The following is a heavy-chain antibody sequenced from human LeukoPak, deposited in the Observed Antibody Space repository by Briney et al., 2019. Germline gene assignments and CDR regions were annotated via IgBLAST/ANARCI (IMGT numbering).Heavy chain of an antibody. V-gene: IGHV1-69*01. CDR1: GGTFSSYA. J-gene: IGHJ6*02. CDR3: ARDHYRGAVAHGGYYYYGMDV. D-gene: IGHD6-19*01. CDR2: IXXXXGTA. Sequence: GSSVKVSCKASGGTFSSYAISWVRQAPGQGLEWMGGIXXXXGTANYAQKFQGRVTITADESTSTAYMELSSLRSEDTAVYYCARDHYRGAVAHGGYYYYGMDVWGQGTTVTVSS.